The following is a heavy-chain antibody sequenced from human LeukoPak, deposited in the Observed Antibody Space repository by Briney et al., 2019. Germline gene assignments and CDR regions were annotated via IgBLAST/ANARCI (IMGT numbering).Heavy chain of an antibody. CDR3: ATCITMVRGVIQYWYFDL. Sequence: SETLSLTCAVYGGSFSGYYWSWIRQPPGKGLEWIGEINHSGSTNYNPSLKSRVTISVDTSKNQFSLKLSSVTAADTAVYYCATCITMVRGVIQYWYFDLWGRGTLVTVSS. CDR2: INHSGST. J-gene: IGHJ2*01. V-gene: IGHV4-34*01. D-gene: IGHD3-10*01. CDR1: GGSFSGYY.